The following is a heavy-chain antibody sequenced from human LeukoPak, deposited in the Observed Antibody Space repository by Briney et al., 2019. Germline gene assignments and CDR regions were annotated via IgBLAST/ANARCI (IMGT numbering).Heavy chain of an antibody. CDR2: IYYSGST. V-gene: IGHV4-59*08. J-gene: IGHJ3*02. Sequence: SETLSLTCTVSGGSISGYYWSWIRQPPGKGLEWIGYIYYSGSTNYNPSLKSRVTISVDTSRNQFSLKLSSVTAADTAVYYCARHDPIVGTPDAFDIWGQGTMVTVSS. CDR3: ARHDPIVGTPDAFDI. D-gene: IGHD1-26*01. CDR1: GGSISGYY.